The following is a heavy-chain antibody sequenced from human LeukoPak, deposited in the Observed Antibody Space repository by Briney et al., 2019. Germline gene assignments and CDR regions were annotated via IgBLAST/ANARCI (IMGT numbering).Heavy chain of an antibody. V-gene: IGHV1-18*01. D-gene: IGHD2-2*01. CDR1: GYTFTSYG. CDR2: ISAYNGNT. CDR3: ARDMCSGTSCYLGY. J-gene: IGHJ4*02. Sequence: ASVKVSCKASGYTFTSYGISWVRRAPGQGLEWMGWISAYNGNTNYAQKLQGRVTVTTDTSTSTAYMELRSLRSDDTAVYYCARDMCSGTSCYLGYWGQGTLVTVSS.